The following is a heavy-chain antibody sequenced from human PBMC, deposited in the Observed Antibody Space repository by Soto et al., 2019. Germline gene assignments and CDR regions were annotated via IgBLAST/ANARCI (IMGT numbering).Heavy chain of an antibody. CDR2: ISAYNGNT. CDR1: GYTFTSYG. J-gene: IGHJ4*02. D-gene: IGHD6-13*01. CDR3: ARLLRTLGYPQKGGYFDY. Sequence: ASVKVSCKASGYTFTSYGISWVRQAPGQGLEWMGWISAYNGNTNYAQKLQGRVTMTTDTSTSTAYMELRSLRSDDTAVYYCARLLRTLGYPQKGGYFDYWGQGTLVTVSS. V-gene: IGHV1-18*01.